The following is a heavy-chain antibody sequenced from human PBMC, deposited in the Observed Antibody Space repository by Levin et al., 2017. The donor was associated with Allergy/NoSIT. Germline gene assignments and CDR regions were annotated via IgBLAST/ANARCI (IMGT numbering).Heavy chain of an antibody. Sequence: GESLKISCAASGFTFSDHYMDWVRQAPGKGPEWVGRIRNKANSHTTEYAASVKGRFTISRDDSKNSLYLQMNSLKTEDTAVYYCARARGSAWSSAYSDFWGQGTLVTVSS. CDR1: GFTFSDHY. J-gene: IGHJ4*02. V-gene: IGHV3-72*01. CDR3: ARARGSAWSSAYSDF. D-gene: IGHD6-19*01. CDR2: IRNKANSHTT.